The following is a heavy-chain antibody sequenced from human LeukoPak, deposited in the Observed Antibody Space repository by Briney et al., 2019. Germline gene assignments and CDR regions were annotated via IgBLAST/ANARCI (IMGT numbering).Heavy chain of an antibody. V-gene: IGHV1-46*01. J-gene: IGHJ4*02. CDR3: AREGDYGDYEGSRYYFDY. Sequence: GASVKVSCKASGYTFTSYYMHWVRQAPGQGLEWMGIINPSGGSTSYAQKFQGRVTMTRDTSTSTVYMELSSLRSEDTAVYYCAREGDYGDYEGSRYYFDYWGQGTLVTVSS. CDR2: INPSGGST. D-gene: IGHD4-17*01. CDR1: GYTFTSYY.